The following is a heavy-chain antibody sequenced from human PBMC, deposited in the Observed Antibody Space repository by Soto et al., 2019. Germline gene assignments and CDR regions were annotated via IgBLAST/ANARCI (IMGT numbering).Heavy chain of an antibody. D-gene: IGHD6-25*01. CDR3: AILPTSGTYFNFDY. J-gene: IGHJ4*02. CDR1: GVTFTTYA. Sequence: QVQLVQSGAEVKKPGSSVKVSCMASGVTFTTYACNWVRQASGQGREWMGGIVGVSGERKYAQKFRGRVTITADESTRTVHMELISPRSAATAVYYCAILPTSGTYFNFDYWGQGTLVTVSS. CDR2: IVGVSGER. V-gene: IGHV1-69*01.